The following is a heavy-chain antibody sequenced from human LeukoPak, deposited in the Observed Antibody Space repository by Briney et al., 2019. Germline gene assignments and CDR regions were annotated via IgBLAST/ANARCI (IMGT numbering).Heavy chain of an antibody. CDR3: ASKAYKKAAAGTDYYYYMDV. CDR1: GGSFSGYY. Sequence: SETLSLTCAVYGGSFSGYYWRWIRPPPGKGLEWIGEINHSGSTNYNPSLKSRVTISVDTSKNQFSLKLSSVTAADTAVYYCASKAYKKAAAGTDYYYYMDVWGKGTTVTVSS. V-gene: IGHV4-34*01. CDR2: INHSGST. D-gene: IGHD6-13*01. J-gene: IGHJ6*03.